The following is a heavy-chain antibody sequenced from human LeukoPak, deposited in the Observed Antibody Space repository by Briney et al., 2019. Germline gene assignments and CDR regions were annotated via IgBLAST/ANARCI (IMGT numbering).Heavy chain of an antibody. Sequence: SETLSLTCTVSGGSISSGSYYWSWLRQPAGKGLEWIGRIYTSGRTNYNPSLKSRVTISVDTSKNQFSLKLSSVTAADTAVYYCARTTEGGYTYGYFYYYYMDVWGKGTTVTISS. J-gene: IGHJ6*03. CDR3: ARTTEGGYTYGYFYYYYMDV. CDR1: GGSISSGSYY. CDR2: IYTSGRT. V-gene: IGHV4-61*02. D-gene: IGHD5-18*01.